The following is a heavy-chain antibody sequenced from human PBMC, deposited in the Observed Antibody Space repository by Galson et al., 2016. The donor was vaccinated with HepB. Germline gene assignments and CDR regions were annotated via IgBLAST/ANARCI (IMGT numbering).Heavy chain of an antibody. CDR2: IIPDFGSA. CDR1: GGTFSNYS. J-gene: IGHJ4*02. D-gene: IGHD6-6*01. V-gene: IGHV1-69*06. CDR3: ARGGTIYQLHQPPNDY. Sequence: SVKVSCKASGGTFSNYSFSWVRQAPGQGLEWMGGIIPDFGSANYADKFKGRATITADKISKTVYMDLRSLRSDDTAVYFCARGGTIYQLHQPPNDYWGQGTLVTVSA.